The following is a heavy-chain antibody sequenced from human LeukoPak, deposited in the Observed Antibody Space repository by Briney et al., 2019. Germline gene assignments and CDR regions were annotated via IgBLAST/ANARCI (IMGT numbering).Heavy chain of an antibody. V-gene: IGHV4-39*02. CDR3: AREGGSGNYDFDY. CDR2: IYYSGST. J-gene: IGHJ4*02. Sequence: PSETLSLTCTVSGGSVTNTDYYWAWLRQPPGKGLEWIGSIYYSGSTYSNPSLKSRFTISVDTSKNQFSLKLSSVTAADTAMYHCAREGGSGNYDFDYWGQGTLVTVSS. CDR1: GGSVTNTDYY. D-gene: IGHD1-26*01.